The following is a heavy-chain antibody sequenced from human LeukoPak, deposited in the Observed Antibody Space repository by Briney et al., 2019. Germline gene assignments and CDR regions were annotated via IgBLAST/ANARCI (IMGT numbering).Heavy chain of an antibody. D-gene: IGHD5-24*01. V-gene: IGHV3-53*01. CDR2: IVTDGSA. CDR3: ARGRPQSSAYDY. J-gene: IGHJ4*02. Sequence: GGSLRLSCAASGFIVSTTFLTWVRQAPGKGLEWVSVIVTDGSAFYADSVKGRFTISRDSSKNTLYLQMNSLRAEDTAVYYCARGRPQSSAYDYWGQGTLVTVSS. CDR1: GFIVSTTF.